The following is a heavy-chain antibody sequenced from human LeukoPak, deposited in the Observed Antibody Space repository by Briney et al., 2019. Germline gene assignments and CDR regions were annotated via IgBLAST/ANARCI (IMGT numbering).Heavy chain of an antibody. CDR2: IYSGGST. J-gene: IGHJ4*02. CDR3: AKGKVNSGSYFIFDY. D-gene: IGHD1-26*01. V-gene: IGHV3-23*03. CDR1: GFTFNRYG. Sequence: GGSLRLSCAASGFTFNRYGMSWVRQAPGKGLEWVSVIYSGGSTYYADSVKGRFTISRDNSKSTLYIQMNSLRAEDTAVYYCAKGKVNSGSYFIFDYWGQGTLVTVSS.